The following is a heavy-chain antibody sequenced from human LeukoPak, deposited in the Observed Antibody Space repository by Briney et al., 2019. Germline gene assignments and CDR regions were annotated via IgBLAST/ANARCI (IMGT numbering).Heavy chain of an antibody. Sequence: GRSLRLSCAASGFTFSSYGMHWVRQAPGKGLEWVAVISYDGTNKYYADSVKGRFTISRDNSKNTLYLQMNSLRAEDTAVYYCARVVSSGWYSFDYWGQGTLLTVSS. J-gene: IGHJ4*02. CDR2: ISYDGTNK. CDR3: ARVVSSGWYSFDY. D-gene: IGHD6-19*01. CDR1: GFTFSSYG. V-gene: IGHV3-30*03.